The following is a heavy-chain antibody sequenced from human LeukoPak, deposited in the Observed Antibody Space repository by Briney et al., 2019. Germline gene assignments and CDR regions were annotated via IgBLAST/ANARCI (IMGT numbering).Heavy chain of an antibody. D-gene: IGHD3-10*01. CDR3: AKLMVRGFIISTTAFDY. CDR1: GFTFSSYA. Sequence: PGGSLRLSCAASGFTFSSYAISWVRQAPGKGPEWVSAISGGGGSTYYADSVKGRFTISRDNSKNTLYLQMNSLRAEDTAVYYCAKLMVRGFIISTTAFDYWGQGTLVTVSS. V-gene: IGHV3-23*01. J-gene: IGHJ4*02. CDR2: ISGGGGST.